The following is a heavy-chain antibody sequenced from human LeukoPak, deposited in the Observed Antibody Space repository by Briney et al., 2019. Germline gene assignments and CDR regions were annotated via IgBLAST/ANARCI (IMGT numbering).Heavy chain of an antibody. V-gene: IGHV3-30-3*01. J-gene: IGHJ4*02. CDR1: GFTFSSYA. CDR2: ISYDGSNK. D-gene: IGHD4-23*01. CDR3: ARDLYGGTTPYYFDY. Sequence: GGSLRLSCAASGFTFSSYAMHWVRQAPGKGLEWVAVISYDGSNKYYADSVKGRFTISRDNSKNTLYLQMNSLRAEDTAVYYCARDLYGGTTPYYFDYWGQGTLVTVSS.